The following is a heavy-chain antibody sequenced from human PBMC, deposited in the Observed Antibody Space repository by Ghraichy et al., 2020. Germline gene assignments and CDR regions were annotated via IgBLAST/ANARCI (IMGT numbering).Heavy chain of an antibody. D-gene: IGHD5-18*01. V-gene: IGHV3-43*02. CDR3: AKDVNSWGYSYGQPDY. J-gene: IGHJ4*02. CDR1: GFTFDDYA. CDR2: ISGDGGST. Sequence: GGSLRLSCAASGFTFDDYAMHWVRQAPGKGLEWVSLISGDGGSTCYADSVKGRFTISRDNSKNSLYLQMNSLSTEDAALYYCAKDVNSWGYSYGQPDYWGQGTLVTVSS.